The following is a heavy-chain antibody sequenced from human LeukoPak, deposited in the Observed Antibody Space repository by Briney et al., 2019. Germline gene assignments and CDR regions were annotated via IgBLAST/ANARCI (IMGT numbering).Heavy chain of an antibody. Sequence: SETLSLTCTVSGGSIGTYFWSWIRQSPGKGLEWIGYIYVTGSTRYNPYLQSRVTISVDTSRNQFFLKMSSVTAADTAVYYCARHIGGGIEDMDVWGKGTKVTVSS. CDR1: GGSIGTYF. D-gene: IGHD3-16*02. CDR3: ARHIGGGIEDMDV. J-gene: IGHJ6*03. CDR2: IYVTGST. V-gene: IGHV4-59*08.